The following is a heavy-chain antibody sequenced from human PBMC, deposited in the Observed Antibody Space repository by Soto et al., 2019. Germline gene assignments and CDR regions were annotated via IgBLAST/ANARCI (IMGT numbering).Heavy chain of an antibody. CDR1: GFTFNNFV. Sequence: GGSLRLSCAASGFTFNNFVMSWVRHIPGKGLDWVSGITGSGGRAYYADSVKGRFTISRGNSRNTVYLQMSRLGAADTAMYHCAVHLGQNYYTMDVWGQGTTVTVSS. CDR2: ITGSGGRA. V-gene: IGHV3-23*01. J-gene: IGHJ6*02. CDR3: AVHLGQNYYTMDV.